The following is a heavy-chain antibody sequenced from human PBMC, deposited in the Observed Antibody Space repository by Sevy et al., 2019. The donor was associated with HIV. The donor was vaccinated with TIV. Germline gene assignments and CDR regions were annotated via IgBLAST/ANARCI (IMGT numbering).Heavy chain of an antibody. J-gene: IGHJ6*02. Sequence: GESLRLSCAASGFTFSNYWMTWVRQAPGKGLEWVANIKRDGSERYYVASVKGRFTISRDNAKNSLYLQMNSLRADDTAVYYCARDCSSTTCLWGLDVWGQGTTVTVSS. D-gene: IGHD2-2*01. V-gene: IGHV3-7*03. CDR1: GFTFSNYW. CDR3: ARDCSSTTCLWGLDV. CDR2: IKRDGSER.